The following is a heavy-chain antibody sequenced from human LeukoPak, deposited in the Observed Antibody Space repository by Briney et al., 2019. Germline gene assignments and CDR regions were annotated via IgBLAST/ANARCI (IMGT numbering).Heavy chain of an antibody. CDR3: AREAILPPGDAFDI. D-gene: IGHD3-3*01. J-gene: IGHJ3*02. Sequence: SQTLSLTCTVSGGSISSGSYYWSWIRQPAGKGLEWIGRIYTSGSTNYNPSLKSRVTISVDTSKNQFSLKLSSVTAADTAVYYCAREAILPPGDAFDIWGQGTMVTVSS. CDR1: GGSISSGSYY. CDR2: IYTSGST. V-gene: IGHV4-61*02.